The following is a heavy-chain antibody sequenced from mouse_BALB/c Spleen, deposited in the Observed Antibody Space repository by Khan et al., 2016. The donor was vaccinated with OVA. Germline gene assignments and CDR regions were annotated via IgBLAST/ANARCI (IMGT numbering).Heavy chain of an antibody. Sequence: QVQLQQSGAELARPGASVKLSCKASGYTFTDYYIHWVKQRTGQGLEWIGEISPGSGDTYYNEKFKGKATLPADKASTTAYMTLSSLTSEASAVYVGARRNYFGYTFAYWGQGTLVTVSA. CDR2: ISPGSGDT. CDR1: GYTFTDYY. J-gene: IGHJ3*01. D-gene: IGHD1-2*01. V-gene: IGHV1-77*01. CDR3: ARRNYFGYTFAY.